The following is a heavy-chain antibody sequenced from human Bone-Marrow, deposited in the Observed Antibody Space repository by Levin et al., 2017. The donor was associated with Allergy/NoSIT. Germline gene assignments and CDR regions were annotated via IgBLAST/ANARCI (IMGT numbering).Heavy chain of an antibody. CDR2: IYNSGSA. CDR3: GGDYGDEEY. V-gene: IGHV4-30-4*01. Sequence: SETLSLTCTVSGGSMSSGEYYWTWIRQTPGKGLEWIGFIYNSGSAFYNPSLRSRLTMSIDTSKNQFSLKLISVTAAVTALYDCGGDYGDEEYWGQGRLVTVSS. D-gene: IGHD4-17*01. CDR1: GGSMSSGEYY. J-gene: IGHJ4*02.